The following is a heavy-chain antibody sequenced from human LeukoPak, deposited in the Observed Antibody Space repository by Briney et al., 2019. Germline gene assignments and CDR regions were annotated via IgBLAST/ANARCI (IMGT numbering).Heavy chain of an antibody. CDR1: GFTFSSYG. J-gene: IGHJ4*02. V-gene: IGHV3-30*02. D-gene: IGHD3-16*01. CDR2: IRYDGSNK. Sequence: GGSLRLSCAASGFTFSSYGMHWVRQAPGKGLEWVAFIRYDGSNKYYADSVKGRFTISRDNSKNTLYLQMNSLRAEDTAVYYCAXDGGSXXYFDYWGQGTLVTVSS. CDR3: AXDGGSXXYFDY.